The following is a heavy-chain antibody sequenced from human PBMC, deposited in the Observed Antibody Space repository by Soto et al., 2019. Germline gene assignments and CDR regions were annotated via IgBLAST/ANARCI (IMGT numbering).Heavy chain of an antibody. CDR3: AKVRQLGDYAFYYYGMDV. D-gene: IGHD4-17*01. V-gene: IGHV3-30*18. Sequence: QVQLVESGGGVVQPGRSLRLSCAASGFTFSNYGMHWVRQAPGKGLEWVAVISYDGSNKYYADSVKGRFTISRDNSKNTLYLQMNSLRAEDTAVYYCAKVRQLGDYAFYYYGMDVWGQGTTVTVSS. CDR2: ISYDGSNK. CDR1: GFTFSNYG. J-gene: IGHJ6*02.